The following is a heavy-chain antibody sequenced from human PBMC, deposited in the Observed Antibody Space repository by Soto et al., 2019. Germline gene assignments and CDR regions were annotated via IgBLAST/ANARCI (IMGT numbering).Heavy chain of an antibody. CDR1: GFTFSGST. J-gene: IGHJ4*02. CDR2: IPSKIHTYAT. D-gene: IGHD6-19*01. Sequence: EVQLVESGGGLVQPGGSLKLSCAASGFTFSGSTIHWVRQTSGKGLEWVGRIPSKIHTYATAYAASVKGRFTISRDDSKNTAYLQMNSLKTEDTAVYYCTRQHLDVPVASAIDYWGQGTLVTVSS. V-gene: IGHV3-73*02. CDR3: TRQHLDVPVASAIDY.